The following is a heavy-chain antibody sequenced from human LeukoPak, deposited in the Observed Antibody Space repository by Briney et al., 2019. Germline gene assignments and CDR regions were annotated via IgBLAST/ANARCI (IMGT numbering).Heavy chain of an antibody. D-gene: IGHD3-16*01. CDR2: IIPVFGTT. V-gene: IGHV1-69*05. Sequence: SVKVSCKASGGTFSTYVITWVRQAPGQGLEWMGGIIPVFGTTNYAQKFHGRVTITTDESMSTAYMELSSLRSEDTAVCYCARCLGECQLVSWFDPWGQGTLVTVSS. CDR3: ARCLGECQLVSWFDP. J-gene: IGHJ5*02. CDR1: GGTFSTYV.